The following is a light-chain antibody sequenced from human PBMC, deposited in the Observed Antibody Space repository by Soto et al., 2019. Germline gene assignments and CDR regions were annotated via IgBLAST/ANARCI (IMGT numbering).Light chain of an antibody. V-gene: IGLV2-14*01. CDR1: RSDVGYYDY. CDR3: SSYTTTYTWM. Sequence: QSARTQPASVSGSPGQSITISCTGTRSDVGYYDYVSWYQQHPGKAPKLVIYDVSHRPSGVSNRFSGSKSGNTASLTISGLQAEDEGDYYCSSYTTTYTWMFGGGTKLTVL. CDR2: DVS. J-gene: IGLJ3*02.